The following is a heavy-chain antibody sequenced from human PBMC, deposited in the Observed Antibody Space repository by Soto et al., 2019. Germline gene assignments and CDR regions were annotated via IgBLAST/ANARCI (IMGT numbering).Heavy chain of an antibody. CDR3: AGVAPPTDDEFWSGYYGMYV. V-gene: IGHV1-8*01. D-gene: IGHD3-3*01. Sequence: QVQLVQSGAEVKKPGDSVKVSCKASGYTFTSYDINWVRQATGQGREWMGWMNPNSGNTGYAQKFQGRVTMTRNTSKSTAYMELSSLRSEDTAVYYCAGVAPPTDDEFWSGYYGMYVWGQGTTVTVS. CDR2: MNPNSGNT. CDR1: GYTFTSYD. J-gene: IGHJ6*02.